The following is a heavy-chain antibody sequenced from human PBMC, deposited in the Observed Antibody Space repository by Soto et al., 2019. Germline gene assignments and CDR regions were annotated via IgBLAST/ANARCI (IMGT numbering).Heavy chain of an antibody. CDR2: INHSGST. V-gene: IGHV4-34*01. Sequence: SETLSLTCAVYGGSFSGYYWSWIRQPPGKGLEWIGEINHSGSTDYNPSLKSRVTISVDTSKNQFSLKLSSVTAADTAVYYCARMGPIFGVVIIPVEWFDPWGQGTLVTVS. D-gene: IGHD3-3*01. J-gene: IGHJ5*02. CDR1: GGSFSGYY. CDR3: ARMGPIFGVVIIPVEWFDP.